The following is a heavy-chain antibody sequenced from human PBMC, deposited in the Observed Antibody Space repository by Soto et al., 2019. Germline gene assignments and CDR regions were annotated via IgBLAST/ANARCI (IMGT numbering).Heavy chain of an antibody. CDR3: VKGLVDTAMVTFFDY. CDR1: GFTFSSYA. D-gene: IGHD5-18*01. V-gene: IGHV3-64D*06. Sequence: GGSLRLSCSASGFTFSSYAMHWVRQAPGKGLEYVSAISSNGGSTYYADSVKGRFTIPRDNSKNTLYLQMSSLRAEDTAVYYCVKGLVDTAMVTFFDYWGQGTLVTVSS. CDR2: ISSNGGST. J-gene: IGHJ4*02.